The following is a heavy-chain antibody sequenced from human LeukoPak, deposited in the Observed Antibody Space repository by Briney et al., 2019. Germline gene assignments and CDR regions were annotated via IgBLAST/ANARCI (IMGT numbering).Heavy chain of an antibody. D-gene: IGHD3-9*01. J-gene: IGHJ4*02. V-gene: IGHV3-48*03. CDR2: ISSSGGTI. CDR1: GFTFSSYE. CDR3: VRVRKQVVLRYYDY. Sequence: GGSLRLSCAASGFTFSSYEMNWVRQAPGKGLEWVSYISSSGGTINYADSVKGRFTISRDNAKNSLYQQMSSLRVEDTAVYYCVRVRKQVVLRYYDYWGQGTLVTVSS.